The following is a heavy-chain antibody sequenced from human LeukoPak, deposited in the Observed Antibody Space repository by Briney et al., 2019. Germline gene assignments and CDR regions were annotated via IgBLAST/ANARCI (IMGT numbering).Heavy chain of an antibody. J-gene: IGHJ4*02. V-gene: IGHV3-74*01. CDR1: GFTFSDYW. D-gene: IGHD3-16*01. CDR2: PNGGGSDT. CDR3: TRDQDGLPTLDY. Sequence: GGSLRLSCAASGFTFSDYWMHWVRQAPGKGLVWVSYPNGGGSDTDYADSVKGRFTISRDNAKNTLFLQMNSLRDEDTAVYYCTRDQDGLPTLDYWGLGTLVTVS.